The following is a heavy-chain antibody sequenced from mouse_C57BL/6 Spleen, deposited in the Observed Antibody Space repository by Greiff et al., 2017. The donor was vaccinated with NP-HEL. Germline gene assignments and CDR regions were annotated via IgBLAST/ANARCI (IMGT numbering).Heavy chain of an antibody. Sequence: QVQLQQSGPELVKPGASVKISCKASGYAFSSSWMNWVKQRPGKGLEWIGRIYPGDGDTNYNGKFKGKATLTANKSSSTAYMQLSSLTSEDSAVYFCARWKIFTGAMDYWGQRTSGTGPS. CDR3: ARWKIFTGAMDY. J-gene: IGHJ4*01. CDR2: IYPGDGDT. CDR1: GYAFSSSW. V-gene: IGHV1-82*01.